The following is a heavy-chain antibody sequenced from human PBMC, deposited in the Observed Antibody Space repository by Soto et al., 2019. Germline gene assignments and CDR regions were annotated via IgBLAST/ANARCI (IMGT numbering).Heavy chain of an antibody. V-gene: IGHV3-30*18. CDR3: AKGNYYDSSGYYANWFDP. CDR2: ISYDGSNK. Sequence: GGSLRLSCAASGFTFSSYGMHWVRQAPGKGLEWVAVISYDGSNKYYADSVKGRFTISRDNSKNTLYLQMNSLRAEDTAVYYCAKGNYYDSSGYYANWFDPWGQGTLVTVSS. D-gene: IGHD3-22*01. CDR1: GFTFSSYG. J-gene: IGHJ5*02.